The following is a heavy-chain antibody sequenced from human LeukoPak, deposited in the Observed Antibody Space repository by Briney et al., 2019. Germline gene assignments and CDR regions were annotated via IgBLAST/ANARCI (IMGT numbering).Heavy chain of an antibody. V-gene: IGHV3-30-3*01. CDR2: ISYDGSNK. CDR3: ARDLSGYFDY. CDR1: GFTFSSYA. Sequence: GGSLRLSCAASGFTFSSYAMRWVRQAPGKGLEWVAVISYDGSNKYYADSVKGRFTISRDNSKNTLYRQMNSLRAEDTAVYYCARDLSGYFDYWGQGTLVTVSS. J-gene: IGHJ4*02. D-gene: IGHD6-19*01.